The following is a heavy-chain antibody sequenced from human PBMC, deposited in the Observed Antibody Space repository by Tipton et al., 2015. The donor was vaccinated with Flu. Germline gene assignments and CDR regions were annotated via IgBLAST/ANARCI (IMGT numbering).Heavy chain of an antibody. V-gene: IGHV3-53*01. CDR3: ARSPHSSGWYGLYYFNY. J-gene: IGHJ4*02. Sequence: SLRLSCAASEFTVSSNYMSWVRQAPGKGLEWVSVIYSGGSTYYADSVKGRFTISRDNSKNTLYLQMNSLRAEDTAVYYCARSPHSSGWYGLYYFNYWGQGTLVTVSS. CDR1: EFTVSSNY. D-gene: IGHD6-19*01. CDR2: IYSGGST.